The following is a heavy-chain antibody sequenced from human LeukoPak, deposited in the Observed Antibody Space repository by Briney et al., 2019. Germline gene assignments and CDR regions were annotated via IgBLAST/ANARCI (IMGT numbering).Heavy chain of an antibody. CDR2: INHSGST. J-gene: IGHJ4*02. Sequence: SETLSLTCAVYGGSFSGYYWSWIRQPPGKGLEWIGEINHSGSTNYNPSLKSRVTISVGTSKNQFSLKLSSVTAADTAVYYCAMEVRGVVGYWGQGTLVTVSS. V-gene: IGHV4-34*01. CDR3: AMEVRGVVGY. D-gene: IGHD3-10*01. CDR1: GGSFSGYY.